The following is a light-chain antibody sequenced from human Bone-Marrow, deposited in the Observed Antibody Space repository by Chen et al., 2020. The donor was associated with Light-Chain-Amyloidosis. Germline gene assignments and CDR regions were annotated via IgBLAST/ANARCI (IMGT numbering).Light chain of an antibody. CDR2: GGS. V-gene: IGKV1-9*01. CDR3: QHVHGSPRT. CDR1: QAIGRS. J-gene: IGKJ1*01. Sequence: DIQFTQSPSFLSASVGDTGTITCRASQAIGRSLAWFQLKPGKAPQLLIFGGSHLETNVPQRFSGSCDRSDFTLTLSGLQHEDVATYYCQHVHGSPRTFGQGTRV.